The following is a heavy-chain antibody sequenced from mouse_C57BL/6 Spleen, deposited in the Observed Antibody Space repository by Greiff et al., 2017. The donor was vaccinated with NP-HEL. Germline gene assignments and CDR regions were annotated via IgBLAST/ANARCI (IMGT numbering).Heavy chain of an antibody. J-gene: IGHJ1*03. CDR3: AGYGTTNFDV. V-gene: IGHV1-59*01. D-gene: IGHD2-1*01. Sequence: QVQLKQPGAELVRPGTSVKLSCKASGYTFTSYWMHWVKQRPGQGLEWIGVIDPSDSYTNYNQKFKGKATLTVDTSSSTAYMQLSSLTSEDSAVYYCAGYGTTNFDVWGTGTTVTVSS. CDR2: IDPSDSYT. CDR1: GYTFTSYW.